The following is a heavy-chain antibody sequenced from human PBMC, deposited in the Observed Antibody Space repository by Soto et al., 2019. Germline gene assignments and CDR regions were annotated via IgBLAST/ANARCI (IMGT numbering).Heavy chain of an antibody. D-gene: IGHD2-2*02. CDR2: ISSSRSST. CDR1: GFTFSSYE. V-gene: IGHV3-48*03. Sequence: EEKLVESGGGLVQPGGSLRLACAASGFTFSSYEMNWIRQTPGKGLEWVAKISSSRSSTFYADSVQGRFTISRDNAKNSLYLQMNSLRAEDTAVYYCTRRVIVALSDAIPDWFDPGGQGTEVTVSS. CDR3: TRRVIVALSDAIPDWFDP. J-gene: IGHJ5*02.